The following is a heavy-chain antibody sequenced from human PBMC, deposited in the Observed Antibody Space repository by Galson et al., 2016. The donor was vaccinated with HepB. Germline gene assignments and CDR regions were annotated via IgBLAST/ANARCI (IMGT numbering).Heavy chain of an antibody. CDR1: GGSLSTYY. J-gene: IGHJ4*02. D-gene: IGHD1-26*01. V-gene: IGHV4-59*03. CDR2: ISYIGYT. CDR3: ATRYGLGEQWEYFFDH. Sequence: SETLSLTCTVSGGSLSTYYWSWIRQSPGKGLEWIGYISYIGYTNYNPSLERRVTISVDRSQNQFSLKLSAVTAADTAIYYCATRYGLGEQWEYFFDHWGQGTLVTVSS.